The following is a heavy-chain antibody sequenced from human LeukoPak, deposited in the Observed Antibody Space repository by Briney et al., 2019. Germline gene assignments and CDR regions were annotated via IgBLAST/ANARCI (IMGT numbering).Heavy chain of an antibody. D-gene: IGHD2-2*02. J-gene: IGHJ4*02. V-gene: IGHV1-46*01. CDR2: INPSGGST. Sequence: ASVKVSCKAYGYTFTTYYIHWVRQAPGQGLEWMGIINPSGGSTSYAQKFQGRVTMTRDTSTSTVYMELSSLRFEDTAVYYCARSDYCSSTSCYMHYWGQGTLVTVSS. CDR3: ARSDYCSSTSCYMHY. CDR1: GYTFTTYY.